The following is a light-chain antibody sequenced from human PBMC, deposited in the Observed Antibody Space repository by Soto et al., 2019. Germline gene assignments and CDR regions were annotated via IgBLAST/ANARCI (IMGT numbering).Light chain of an antibody. CDR2: DVS. CDR3: CSYGGSSNHGV. V-gene: IGLV2-23*02. Sequence: QSVLTQPASVSGSPGQSITISCTGTSSDVGSYNLVSWYQHQPGKAPKLMIYDVSKRPSGVSNRFSGSKSGNTASLTISGLQAEEGADYYCCSYGGSSNHGVFGGGTKVTVL. J-gene: IGLJ2*01. CDR1: SSDVGSYNL.